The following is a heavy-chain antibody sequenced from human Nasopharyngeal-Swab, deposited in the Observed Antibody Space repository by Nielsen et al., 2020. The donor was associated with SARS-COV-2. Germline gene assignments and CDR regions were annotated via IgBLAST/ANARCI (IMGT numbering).Heavy chain of an antibody. D-gene: IGHD2-15*01. CDR1: GFTFSSYW. CDR3: ARDAYCSGGSCDPPNAFDI. CDR2: IKQDGSEK. V-gene: IGHV3-7*01. J-gene: IGHJ3*02. Sequence: GGSLRLYCAASGFTFSSYWMSWVRQAPGKGLEWVANIKQDGSEKYYVDSVKGRFTISRDNAKNSLYLQMNSLRAEDTAVYYCARDAYCSGGSCDPPNAFDIWGQGTMVTVSS.